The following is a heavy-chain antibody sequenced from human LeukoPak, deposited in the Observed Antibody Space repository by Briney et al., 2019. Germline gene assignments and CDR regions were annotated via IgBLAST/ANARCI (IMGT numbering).Heavy chain of an antibody. CDR1: GYTFTGYY. CDR3: ARGREGGRADAFDI. CDR2: INPNSGGT. Sequence: AASVKVSCKASGYTFTGYYMHWVRQAPGQGLEWMGWINPNSGGTNYAQKFQGRVTMTRDTSISTAYMELSRLRSDDTAVYYCARGREGGRADAFDIWGQGTMVTVSS. J-gene: IGHJ3*02. D-gene: IGHD3-16*01. V-gene: IGHV1-2*02.